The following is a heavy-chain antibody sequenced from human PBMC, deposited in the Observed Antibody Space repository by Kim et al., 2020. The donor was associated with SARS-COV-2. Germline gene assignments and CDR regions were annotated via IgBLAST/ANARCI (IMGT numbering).Heavy chain of an antibody. V-gene: IGHV1-46*01. J-gene: IGHJ4*02. CDR2: INPSGGST. Sequence: ASVKVSCKASGYTFTSYYMHWVRQAPGQGLEWMGIINPSGGSTSYAQKFQGRVTMTRDTSTSTVYMELSSLRSEDTAVYYCARDDIYGAIAAAGTSGDYWGQGTLVTVSS. CDR1: GYTFTSYY. D-gene: IGHD6-13*01. CDR3: ARDDIYGAIAAAGTSGDY.